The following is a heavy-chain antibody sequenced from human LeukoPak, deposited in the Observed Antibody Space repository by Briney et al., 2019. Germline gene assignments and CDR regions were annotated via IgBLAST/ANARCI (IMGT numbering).Heavy chain of an antibody. CDR2: INSDGNIT. Sequence: PGESLRLSCAASGFTFSRYWMHWVRQAPGKGLVWVSRINSDGNITNYADSVKGRFTISRDNSKNTLYLQMNSLRAEDTAVYYCARRGGIHLEYFDYWGQGTLVTVSS. D-gene: IGHD3-3*01. CDR1: GFTFSRYW. J-gene: IGHJ4*02. CDR3: ARRGGIHLEYFDY. V-gene: IGHV3-74*01.